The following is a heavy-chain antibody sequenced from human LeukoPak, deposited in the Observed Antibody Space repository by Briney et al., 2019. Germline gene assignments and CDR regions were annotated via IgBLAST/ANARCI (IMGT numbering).Heavy chain of an antibody. V-gene: IGHV4-61*08. J-gene: IGHJ5*02. CDR1: GGSISSGGYY. CDR3: ARLGYSGSPLRGWFDP. Sequence: SETLSLTCTVSGGSISSGGYYWSWIRQHPGKGLEWIGYIYYSGSTNYNPSLKSRVTISVDTSKNQFSLKLSSVTAADTAVYYCARLGYSGSPLRGWFDPWGQGTLVTVSS. CDR2: IYYSGST. D-gene: IGHD1-26*01.